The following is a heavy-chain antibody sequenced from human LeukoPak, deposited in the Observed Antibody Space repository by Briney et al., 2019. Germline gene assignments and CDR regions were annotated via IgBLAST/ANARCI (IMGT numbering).Heavy chain of an antibody. CDR1: GYTFTYYY. CDR2: ISPNSGGT. D-gene: IGHD3-3*01. V-gene: IGHV1-2*02. J-gene: IGHJ4*02. CDR3: ARLPYDEPDY. Sequence: AAVKVSCKASGYTFTYYYVHWVRQAPGQGLEWMGCISPNSGGTHYAQNFQGRVTMTRDTSISTAYMELSRLRSDDTAVYFCARLPYDEPDYWGQGTLVTVSS.